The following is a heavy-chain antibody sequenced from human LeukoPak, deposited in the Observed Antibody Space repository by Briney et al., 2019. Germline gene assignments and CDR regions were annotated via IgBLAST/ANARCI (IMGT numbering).Heavy chain of an antibody. CDR3: AKDNRRHYTSGPNPDSLD. D-gene: IGHD6-19*01. J-gene: IGHJ4*02. CDR1: GFIFNNDA. CDR2: ISWNSGSI. Sequence: GWSLRLSCAGSGFIFNNDAMHWGRQPPGKGLEWVSGISWNSGSIDYADSVKGRFTISRDNAKNSLYLQMNSLRVEDTAFYYCAKDNRRHYTSGPNPDSLDWGQGALVTVSS. V-gene: IGHV3-9*01.